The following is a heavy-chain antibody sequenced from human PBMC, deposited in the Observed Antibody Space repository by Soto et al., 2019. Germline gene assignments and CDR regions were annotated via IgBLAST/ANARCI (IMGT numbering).Heavy chain of an antibody. J-gene: IGHJ6*02. V-gene: IGHV4-59*01. D-gene: IGHD6-13*01. Sequence: SDTCSVADGSSSSYYWSRIRKPPGKGLEWIGYIYYSGSTNYNPSLKSRVTISVDTSKNQFSLKLSSVTAADTAVYYCAREGVSSSWYNYYGMDVWGQGTTVTVSS. CDR1: DGSSSSYY. CDR3: AREGVSSSWYNYYGMDV. CDR2: IYYSGST.